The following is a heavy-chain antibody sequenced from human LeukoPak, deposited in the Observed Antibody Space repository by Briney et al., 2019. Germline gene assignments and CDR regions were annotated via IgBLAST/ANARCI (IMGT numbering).Heavy chain of an antibody. CDR3: ARDSSGYYDDAFDI. Sequence: GASVKVSCKASGYTFTSYAMHWVRQAPGQRLEWMGWINAGNGNTKYSQKFQGRVTITRDTSASTAYMELSSLRSEDTAVYYCARDSSGYYDDAFDIWGQGTMVTVSS. D-gene: IGHD3-22*01. J-gene: IGHJ3*02. V-gene: IGHV1-3*01. CDR1: GYTFTSYA. CDR2: INAGNGNT.